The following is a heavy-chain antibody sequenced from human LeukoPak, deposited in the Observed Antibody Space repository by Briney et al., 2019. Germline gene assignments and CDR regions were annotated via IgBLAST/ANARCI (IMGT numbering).Heavy chain of an antibody. CDR2: IYPSGNT. D-gene: IGHD3-3*01. Sequence: SETLSLTCTVSGDSISNSCHYWSWIRQPAGKALEWIGRIYPSGNTNYNPSLKSRVSISLDTSKNQFALNLKSVTAADTAMYYCARDGVVTMELDYWGQGILVTVSS. CDR1: GDSISNSCHY. CDR3: ARDGVVTMELDY. J-gene: IGHJ4*02. V-gene: IGHV4-61*02.